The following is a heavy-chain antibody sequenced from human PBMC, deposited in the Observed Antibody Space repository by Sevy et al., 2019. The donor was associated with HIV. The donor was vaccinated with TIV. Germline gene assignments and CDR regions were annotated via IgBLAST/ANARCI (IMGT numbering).Heavy chain of an antibody. CDR2: ISGSGDAI. Sequence: GGSLRLSCAGSGFTLSDYYMSWIRQAPGKGLQWISYISGSGDAIYYADSVKGRFTISRDNAKNSVYLQMNSLRAEDTAVYYCAKDRYHTSGYYPEGAFDIWGQGTMVTVSS. D-gene: IGHD3-22*01. J-gene: IGHJ3*02. CDR1: GFTLSDYY. CDR3: AKDRYHTSGYYPEGAFDI. V-gene: IGHV3-11*01.